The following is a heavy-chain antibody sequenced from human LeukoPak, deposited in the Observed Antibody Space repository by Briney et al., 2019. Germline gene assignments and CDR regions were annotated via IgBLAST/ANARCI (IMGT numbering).Heavy chain of an antibody. CDR3: AKDFSYYDSSGSGPDY. CDR1: GFTFSSYG. Sequence: GGSLRLSCAASGFTFSSYGMHWVRQAPGTGREGVAVIWYDGSNKYYAESVKGRFTISRDNSKNTLYLQMDSLRAEDTAVYYCAKDFSYYDSSGSGPDYWGQGTLVTVSS. D-gene: IGHD3-22*01. V-gene: IGHV3-33*06. CDR2: IWYDGSNK. J-gene: IGHJ4*02.